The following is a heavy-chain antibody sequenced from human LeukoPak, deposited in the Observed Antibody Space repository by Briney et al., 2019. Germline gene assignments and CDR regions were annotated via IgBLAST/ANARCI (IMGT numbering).Heavy chain of an antibody. D-gene: IGHD6-19*01. Sequence: GGSLRLSCAASGFTVSSNYMSWVRQAPGKGLEWVSVIYSGGSTYYADSVKGRFTISRDNSKNTLYLQMNSLRAEDTAVYYCARIDSSGWYLNYFDYWGQGTLVTVSS. CDR2: IYSGGST. CDR1: GFTVSSNY. J-gene: IGHJ4*02. CDR3: ARIDSSGWYLNYFDY. V-gene: IGHV3-66*01.